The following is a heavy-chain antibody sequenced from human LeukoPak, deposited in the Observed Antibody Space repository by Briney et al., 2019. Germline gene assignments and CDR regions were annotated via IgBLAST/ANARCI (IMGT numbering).Heavy chain of an antibody. Sequence: SQTLSLTCTVSSGSISSGDYYWSWIRQPPGKGLEWIGYTYYSGSTYYNPSLKSRVTISADTSKNQFSLKLSSVTAADTAVYYCARDQTSAASAFDIWGQGTMVAVSS. CDR3: ARDQTSAASAFDI. CDR1: SGSISSGDYY. CDR2: TYYSGST. D-gene: IGHD2-2*01. V-gene: IGHV4-30-4*01. J-gene: IGHJ3*02.